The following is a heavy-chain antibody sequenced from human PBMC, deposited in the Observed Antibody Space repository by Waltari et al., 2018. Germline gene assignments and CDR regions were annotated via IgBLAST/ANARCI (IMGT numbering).Heavy chain of an antibody. Sequence: QVQLQESGPGLVKPSETLSLTCAVSGYSISSGYYWGWIRQPPGKGLEWIGSIYHSGSTYYNPSLKSRVTISVDTSKNQFSLKLSSVTAADTAVYYCARHSPSSWYFDYWGQGTLVTVSS. D-gene: IGHD6-13*01. CDR2: IYHSGST. J-gene: IGHJ4*02. V-gene: IGHV4-38-2*01. CDR3: ARHSPSSWYFDY. CDR1: GYSISSGYY.